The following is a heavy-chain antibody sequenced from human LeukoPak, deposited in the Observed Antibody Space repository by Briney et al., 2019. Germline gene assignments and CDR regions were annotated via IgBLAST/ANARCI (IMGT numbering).Heavy chain of an antibody. V-gene: IGHV1-46*01. CDR2: INPSGGSA. Sequence: ASVKVSCKASGYTFTSYYIHWVRQAPGQGLEWMGIINPSGGSANYAQKFQGRVTMTRDTSTSTVYMELSSLRSEDTAVYYCARVGTYNYYGVDVWGQGTTVTVSS. CDR3: ARVGTYNYYGVDV. CDR1: GYTFTSYY. J-gene: IGHJ6*02. D-gene: IGHD1-14*01.